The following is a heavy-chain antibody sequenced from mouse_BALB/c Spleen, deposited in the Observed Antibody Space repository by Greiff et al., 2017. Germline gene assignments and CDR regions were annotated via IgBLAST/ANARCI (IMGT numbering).Heavy chain of an antibody. CDR2: IWSGGST. Sequence: VQLQQSGPGLVQPSQSLSITCTVSGFSLTSYGVHWVRQSPGKGLEWLGVIWSGGSTDYNAAFISRLSISKDNPKSQVFFKMNSLQANDTAIYYCGRGNYAMDYWGQGTSVTVSS. J-gene: IGHJ4*01. V-gene: IGHV2-2*02. CDR1: GFSLTSYG. CDR3: GRGNYAMDY.